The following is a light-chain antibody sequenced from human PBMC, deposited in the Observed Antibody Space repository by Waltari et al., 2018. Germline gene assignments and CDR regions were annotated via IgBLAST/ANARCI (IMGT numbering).Light chain of an antibody. CDR1: QSVTNY. CDR2: DTS. J-gene: IGKJ4*01. V-gene: IGKV3-11*01. Sequence: DIVLTQSPAILSLSPGERASLSCRASQSVTNYLAWYQPKPGPAPRLLIYDTSNRATGIAARFSGSGFGTDFTLTISSLEPEDFAVYYCQQRRNWPLTFGGGTKEGIK. CDR3: QQRRNWPLT.